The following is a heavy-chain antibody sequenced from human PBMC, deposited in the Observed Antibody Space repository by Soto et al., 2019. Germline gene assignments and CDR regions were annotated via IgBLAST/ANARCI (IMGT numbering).Heavy chain of an antibody. CDR3: ASVRSGVLRFLDLGFDP. V-gene: IGHV4-61*01. Sequence: SETLSLTCTVSGGSVSSGSYYWSWIRQPPGKGLEWIGYIYYSGSTNCNPSLKSRVTISVDTSKNQFSLKLSSVTAADTAVYYCASVRSGVLRFLDLGFDPWGQGTLVTVSS. D-gene: IGHD3-3*01. CDR2: IYYSGST. J-gene: IGHJ5*02. CDR1: GGSVSSGSYY.